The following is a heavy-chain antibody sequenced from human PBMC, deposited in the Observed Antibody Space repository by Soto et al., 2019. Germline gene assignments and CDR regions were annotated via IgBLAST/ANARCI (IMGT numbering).Heavy chain of an antibody. D-gene: IGHD3-22*01. Sequence: GGSLRLSCAASGFTFSSYGMHWVRQAPGRGLEWVAVISYDGSNKYYADSVKGRFTISRDNSKNTLYLQMNSLRAEDTAVYYCAKDGYDSSGYPAYWGQGTLVTVSS. CDR1: GFTFSSYG. V-gene: IGHV3-30*18. J-gene: IGHJ4*02. CDR2: ISYDGSNK. CDR3: AKDGYDSSGYPAY.